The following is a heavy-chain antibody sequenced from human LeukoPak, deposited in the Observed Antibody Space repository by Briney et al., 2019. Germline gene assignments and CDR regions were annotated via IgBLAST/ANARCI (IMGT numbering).Heavy chain of an antibody. J-gene: IGHJ4*02. CDR1: GFTFSSYE. Sequence: GGSLRLSCAASGFTFSSYEMNWVRQAPGKGLEWVSYISSSGSTIYYADSVKGRFTISRDNAKNSLYLQMNSLRAEDTAVYYCARDYYDSSGYYPWGYWGQGTLVTVSS. CDR2: ISSSGSTI. D-gene: IGHD3-22*01. CDR3: ARDYYDSSGYYPWGY. V-gene: IGHV3-48*03.